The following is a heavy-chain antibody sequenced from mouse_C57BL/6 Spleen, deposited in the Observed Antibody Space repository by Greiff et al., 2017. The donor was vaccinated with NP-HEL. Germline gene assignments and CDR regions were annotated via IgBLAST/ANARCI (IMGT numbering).Heavy chain of an antibody. CDR2: IYPGDGDT. Sequence: QVHVKQSGAELVKPGASVKISCKASGYAFSSYWMNWVKQRPGKGLEWIGQIYPGDGDTNYNGKFKGKATLTADKSSSTAYMQLSSLTSEDSAVYFCAREGFTTGPYAMDYWGQGTSVTVSS. V-gene: IGHV1-80*01. CDR1: GYAFSSYW. J-gene: IGHJ4*01. CDR3: AREGFTTGPYAMDY. D-gene: IGHD1-1*01.